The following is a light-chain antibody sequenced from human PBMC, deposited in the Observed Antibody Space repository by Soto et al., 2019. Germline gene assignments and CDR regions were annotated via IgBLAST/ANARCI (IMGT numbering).Light chain of an antibody. CDR2: YDS. CDR3: QVWDSSSDPVV. V-gene: IGLV3-21*04. CDR1: NIGSKS. Sequence: SYELTQPPSVSVAPGKTARITCGGNNIGSKSVHWYQQKPGQAPVLVIYYDSDRPSGIPERFSGSNSGNTATLTTSRVEAGDEADYYCQVWDSSSDPVVFGGGTQLTVL. J-gene: IGLJ2*01.